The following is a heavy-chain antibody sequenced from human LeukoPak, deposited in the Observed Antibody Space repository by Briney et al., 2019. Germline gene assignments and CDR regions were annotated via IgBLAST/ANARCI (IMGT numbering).Heavy chain of an antibody. Sequence: GEFLKISFKASGXSFTSFWIGWVRQMPGRGLEWMGIIYPGDSDTRFSPSFQGQVTISADKSISTAYLQWNSLKASDTAMYYCARHLSDITSSPNYWGPGTLVTVSS. CDR2: IYPGDSDT. J-gene: IGHJ4*02. D-gene: IGHD2-2*01. CDR1: GXSFTSFW. CDR3: ARHLSDITSSPNY. V-gene: IGHV5-51*01.